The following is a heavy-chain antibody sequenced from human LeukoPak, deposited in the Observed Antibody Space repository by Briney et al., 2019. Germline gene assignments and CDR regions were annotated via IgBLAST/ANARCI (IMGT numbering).Heavy chain of an antibody. V-gene: IGHV3-48*01. CDR2: ISSSSTI. CDR3: ARHEVVPAAPDY. J-gene: IGHJ4*02. CDR1: GFTFNNYN. D-gene: IGHD2-2*01. Sequence: GSLRLSCAASGFTFNNYNMNWVRQAPGKGLEWISYISSSSTIYYADSVEGRFTISRDNAKNSLYLRMNSLRAEDTAIYYCARHEVVPAAPDYWGQGTLVTVSS.